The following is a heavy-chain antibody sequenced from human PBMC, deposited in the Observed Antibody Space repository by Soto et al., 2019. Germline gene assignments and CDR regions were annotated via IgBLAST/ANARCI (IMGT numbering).Heavy chain of an antibody. D-gene: IGHD3-22*01. Sequence: SETLSLTCAVYCGSFSGYYWSWIRQPPGKGLEWIGEINHSGSTNYNPSLKSRVTISVDTSKNHFSLKLSSVAAADTAVYYCASSTQLLSRIDHWGLGTLVTVSS. CDR1: CGSFSGYY. CDR2: INHSGST. CDR3: ASSTQLLSRIDH. V-gene: IGHV4-34*01. J-gene: IGHJ4*02.